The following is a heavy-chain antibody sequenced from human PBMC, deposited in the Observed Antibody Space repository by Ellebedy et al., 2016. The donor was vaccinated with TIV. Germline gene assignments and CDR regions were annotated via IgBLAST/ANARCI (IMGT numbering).Heavy chain of an antibody. Sequence: GESLKISCAASGFTFSSYAMSWVRQAPGKGLEWVSTISSTGSRTYYADSVEGRFIISRENSKNTLYLQMNSLRAEDTAVYYCARGGVRGNNPFDYWGQGTLVTVSS. V-gene: IGHV3-23*01. CDR3: ARGGVRGNNPFDY. CDR2: ISSTGSRT. CDR1: GFTFSSYA. J-gene: IGHJ4*02. D-gene: IGHD3-10*01.